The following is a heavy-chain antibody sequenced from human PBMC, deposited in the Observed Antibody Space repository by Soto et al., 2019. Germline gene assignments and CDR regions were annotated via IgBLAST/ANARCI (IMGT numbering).Heavy chain of an antibody. V-gene: IGHV3-48*01. Sequence: VQLVESGGGLVQPGGSLRLSCAASGFTFSSYSMNWVRQAPGKGLEWVSYISSSSSTIYYADSVKGRFTISRDNAKNSLYLQMNSLRAEDTAVYYCAREVLFGYWGQGTLVTVSS. CDR2: ISSSSSTI. J-gene: IGHJ4*02. CDR3: AREVLFGY. D-gene: IGHD3-10*01. CDR1: GFTFSSYS.